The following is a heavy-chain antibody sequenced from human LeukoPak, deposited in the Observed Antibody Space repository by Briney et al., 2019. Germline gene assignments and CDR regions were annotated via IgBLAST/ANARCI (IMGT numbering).Heavy chain of an antibody. V-gene: IGHV3-21*01. CDR2: ITRTSNYI. Sequence: PGGSLRLSCAASGFTFSSYTMNWVRQAPGKGLEWVSSITRTSNYIYYADSVKGRFTISRDNSKNTLYLQMNSLRAEDTAVYYCAKEQVGFDYWGQGTLVTVSS. D-gene: IGHD1-26*01. CDR3: AKEQVGFDY. J-gene: IGHJ4*02. CDR1: GFTFSSYT.